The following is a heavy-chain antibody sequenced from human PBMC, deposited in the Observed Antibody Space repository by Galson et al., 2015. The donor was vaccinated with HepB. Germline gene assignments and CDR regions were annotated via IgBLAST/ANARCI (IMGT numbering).Heavy chain of an antibody. Sequence: SLRLSCAASGFTFSSYSMNWVRQAPGKGLEWVSSISSSSSYIYYADSVKGRFTISRDNAKNSLYLQMNSLRAEDTAVYYCARDICSGGSCYPPETDYWGQGTLVTVSS. J-gene: IGHJ4*02. CDR2: ISSSSSYI. D-gene: IGHD2-15*01. CDR3: ARDICSGGSCYPPETDY. V-gene: IGHV3-21*01. CDR1: GFTFSSYS.